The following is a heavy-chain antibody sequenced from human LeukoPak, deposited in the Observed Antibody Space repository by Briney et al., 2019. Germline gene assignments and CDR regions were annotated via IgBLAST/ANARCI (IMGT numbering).Heavy chain of an antibody. Sequence: PSETLSLTCTVSGGSISSGSYYWSWIRQPAGKGREWIWRICTSGITNYNPSRTSRLTISVYTSKNQKQFSLKLSRVTAEDTAVYYCARGVGGYCSGGSCYSAPNWFDPWGQGTLVTVSS. J-gene: IGHJ5*02. D-gene: IGHD2-15*01. CDR3: ARGVGGYCSGGSCYSAPNWFDP. V-gene: IGHV4-61*02. CDR1: GGSISSGSYY. CDR2: ICTSGIT.